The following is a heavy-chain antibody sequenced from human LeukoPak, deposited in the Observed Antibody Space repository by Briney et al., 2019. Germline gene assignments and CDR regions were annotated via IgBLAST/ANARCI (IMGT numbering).Heavy chain of an antibody. J-gene: IGHJ4*02. CDR2: INPGGGST. D-gene: IGHD2-8*02. CDR3: ARSPYSSGFLFYLDS. V-gene: IGHV1-46*01. CDR1: GYTFTYYF. Sequence: ASVKVSCKASGYTFTYYFIHWVRQAPGQGFDWMGVINPGGGSTTYAQKFQGRVTLTRDTSTSTVYMGLSSLTYEDTTVYYCARSPYSSGFLFYLDSWGQGTLVTVSS.